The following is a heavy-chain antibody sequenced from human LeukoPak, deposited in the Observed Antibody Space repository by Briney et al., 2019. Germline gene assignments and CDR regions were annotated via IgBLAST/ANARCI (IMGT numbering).Heavy chain of an antibody. J-gene: IGHJ4*02. CDR1: GFTFSRYA. CDR3: AKDPRSGGRLPFDY. D-gene: IGHD2-15*01. Sequence: GGSLRLSCAASGFTFSRYAMSWVRQAPGKGLEWVSAISGSGGSTYYADSVKGRFTISRDNSKNTLYLQMNSLIAEDTAVYYCAKDPRSGGRLPFDYWGQGTLVTVSS. CDR2: ISGSGGST. V-gene: IGHV3-23*01.